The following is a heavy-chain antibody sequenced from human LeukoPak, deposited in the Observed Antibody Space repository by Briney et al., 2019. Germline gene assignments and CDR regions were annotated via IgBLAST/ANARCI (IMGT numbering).Heavy chain of an antibody. V-gene: IGHV4-34*01. Sequence: PSETLSLTCAVYGVSFSGYYWSWIRQPPGRGLEWIGEINHSGSTNYNPSLKSRVTISVDTSKNQFSLKLSSVTAADTAVYYCARVILYCTNGVCYGGGDFDYWGQGTLVTVSS. CDR3: ARVILYCTNGVCYGGGDFDY. D-gene: IGHD2-8*01. CDR1: GVSFSGYY. CDR2: INHSGST. J-gene: IGHJ4*02.